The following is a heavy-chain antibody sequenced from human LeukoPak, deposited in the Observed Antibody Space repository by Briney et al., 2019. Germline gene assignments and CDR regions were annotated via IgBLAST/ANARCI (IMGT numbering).Heavy chain of an antibody. Sequence: SETLSLTCAVYGGSSSGYYWSWIRQPPGKGLEWIGEINHSGSTNYNPSLKSRVTISVDTSKNQFSLKLSSVTAADTAVYYCARGGRRPWVAGYFDYWGQGTLVTVSS. CDR3: ARGGRRPWVAGYFDY. J-gene: IGHJ4*02. V-gene: IGHV4-34*01. CDR1: GGSSSGYY. D-gene: IGHD6-13*01. CDR2: INHSGST.